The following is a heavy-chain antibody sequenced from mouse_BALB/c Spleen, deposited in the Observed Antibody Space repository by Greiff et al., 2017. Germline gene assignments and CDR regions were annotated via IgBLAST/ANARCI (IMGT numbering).Heavy chain of an antibody. CDR1: GFTFSSYA. CDR2: ISSGGSYT. Sequence: EVQLVESGGGLVKPGGSLKLSCAASGFTFSSYAMSWVRQSPEKRLEWVAEISSGGSYTYYPDTVTGRFTISRDNAKNTLYLEMSSLRSEDTAMYYCARDGGNSAWFAYWGQGTLVTVSA. CDR3: ARDGGNSAWFAY. J-gene: IGHJ3*01. D-gene: IGHD2-1*01. V-gene: IGHV5-9-4*01.